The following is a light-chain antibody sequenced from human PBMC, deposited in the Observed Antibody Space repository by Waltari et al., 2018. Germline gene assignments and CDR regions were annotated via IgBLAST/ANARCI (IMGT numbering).Light chain of an antibody. Sequence: EIMLTQSPGTLYLSPGERATLSCRASQSISRFLAWYQQKPGQAPRLLIYDASTRATGIPDRFSGSGSGTDCSLTLSRLEPEDIAVYYCQKYGSLPATFGQGTKVEIK. CDR3: QKYGSLPAT. J-gene: IGKJ1*01. CDR2: DAS. CDR1: QSISRF. V-gene: IGKV3-20*01.